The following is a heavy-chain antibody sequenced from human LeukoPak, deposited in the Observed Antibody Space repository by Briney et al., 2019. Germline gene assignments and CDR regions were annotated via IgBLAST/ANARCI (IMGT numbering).Heavy chain of an antibody. CDR2: IYYSGST. CDR1: GGSISSYY. J-gene: IGHJ5*02. V-gene: IGHV4-59*01. D-gene: IGHD3-22*01. CDR3: ARRGRHSRHWFDP. Sequence: PSETLSLTCTVSGGSISSYYWSWIRQPPGKGLEWIGYIYYSGSTSYNPSLKSRVTISVDTSKNQFSLKLSSVTAADTAVYYCARRGRHSRHWFDPWGQGTLVTVSS.